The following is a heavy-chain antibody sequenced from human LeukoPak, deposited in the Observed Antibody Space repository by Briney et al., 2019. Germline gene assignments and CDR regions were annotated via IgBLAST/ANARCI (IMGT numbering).Heavy chain of an antibody. Sequence: ASVKVSCKASGYTFTGYYMHWVRQAPGRGLEWMGWINLNSGGTNYAQKFQGRVTMTRDTSISTAYMELSRLRSDDTAVYYCATYCSGGSCYPDDNYYGMDVWGQGTTVTVSS. J-gene: IGHJ6*02. CDR3: ATYCSGGSCYPDDNYYGMDV. V-gene: IGHV1-2*02. CDR2: INLNSGGT. D-gene: IGHD2-15*01. CDR1: GYTFTGYY.